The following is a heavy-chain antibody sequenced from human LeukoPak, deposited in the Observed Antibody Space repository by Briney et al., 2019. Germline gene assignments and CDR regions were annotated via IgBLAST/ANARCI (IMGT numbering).Heavy chain of an antibody. CDR1: GFTFSSYG. V-gene: IGHV3-23*01. Sequence: GGTLRLSCAASGFTFSSYGMSWVRQAPGKGLEWVSATSGSGGSTYYADSVKGRFTISRDNSKNTLYLQMNSLRAEDTAVYYCAKDRTNSYSGYGYWGQGTLVTVSS. J-gene: IGHJ4*02. CDR2: TSGSGGST. CDR3: AKDRTNSYSGYGY. D-gene: IGHD5-12*01.